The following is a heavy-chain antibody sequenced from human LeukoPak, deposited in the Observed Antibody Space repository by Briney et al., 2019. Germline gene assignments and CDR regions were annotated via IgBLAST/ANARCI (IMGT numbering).Heavy chain of an antibody. J-gene: IGHJ4*02. Sequence: PGGSLRLSCAASGFTFSSYAMSWVRQAPGKGLEWVSAISGSGGSTYYADSVKGRFTISRDNSKNTLYLQMNSLRAEDTAVYYCAKDGRAIVGPNHVDYWGQGTLVTVSS. CDR1: GFTFSSYA. CDR3: AKDGRAIVGPNHVDY. D-gene: IGHD1-26*01. CDR2: ISGSGGST. V-gene: IGHV3-23*01.